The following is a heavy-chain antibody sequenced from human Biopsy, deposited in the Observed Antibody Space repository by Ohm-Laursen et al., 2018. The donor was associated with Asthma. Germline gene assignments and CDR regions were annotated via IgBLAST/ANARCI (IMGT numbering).Heavy chain of an antibody. D-gene: IGHD3-3*01. V-gene: IGHV4-39*01. CDR3: ARRITIFGVVQKDHGMDA. CDR2: ISYGGKT. Sequence: SETLSLTCTVSGGSMTPTSHYWDSIRQAPGKGLEWIGYISYGGKTSYNPSLKNRVTISRDTSKNRFSLRLTSVTAADTAVYFCARRITIFGVVQKDHGMDAWGQGTTVIVSS. CDR1: GGSMTPTSHY. J-gene: IGHJ6*02.